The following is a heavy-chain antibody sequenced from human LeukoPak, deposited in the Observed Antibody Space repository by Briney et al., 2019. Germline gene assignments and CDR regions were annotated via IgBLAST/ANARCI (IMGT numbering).Heavy chain of an antibody. V-gene: IGHV1-18*01. CDR3: ARVPPRLPTRDNWFDP. CDR1: GYTFTSYG. CDR2: ISAYNGNT. Sequence: PRASVKVSCKASGYTFTSYGISWVRRAPGQGLEWMGWISAYNGNTNYAQKLQGRVTMTTDTSTSTAYMELRSLRSDDTAVYYCARVPPRLPTRDNWFDPWGQGTLVTVSS. D-gene: IGHD2-21*01. J-gene: IGHJ5*02.